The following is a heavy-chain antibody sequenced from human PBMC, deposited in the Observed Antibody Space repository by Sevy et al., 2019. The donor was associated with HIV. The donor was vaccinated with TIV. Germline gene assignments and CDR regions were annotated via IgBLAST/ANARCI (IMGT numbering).Heavy chain of an antibody. CDR1: IFTFNIYG. CDR3: TRETTYYDASGPVPGDI. D-gene: IGHD3-16*01. J-gene: IGHJ3*02. CDR2: MRKDGLTT. Sequence: GGSLRLSCAASIFTFNIYGMQWVRQAPGKGLEWVAYMRKDGLTTYYADSVKGRFTISRDSSKNTLYLQMNSLRIEDGALYYCTRETTYYDASGPVPGDIWGQGTMVTVSS. V-gene: IGHV3-30*02.